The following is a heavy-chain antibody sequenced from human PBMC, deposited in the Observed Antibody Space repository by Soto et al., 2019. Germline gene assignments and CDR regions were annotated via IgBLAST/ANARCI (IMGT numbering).Heavy chain of an antibody. CDR1: GGTFSSYA. CDR3: ARDHPNDYGDYAYFDY. J-gene: IGHJ4*02. Sequence: SVKVSCKTSGGTFSSYAISWVRQAPGQGLEWMGGIIPIFGTANYAQKFQGRVTITADESTSTAYMELSSLRSEDTAVYYCARDHPNDYGDYAYFDYWGQGTLVTVSS. CDR2: IIPIFGTA. V-gene: IGHV1-69*13. D-gene: IGHD4-17*01.